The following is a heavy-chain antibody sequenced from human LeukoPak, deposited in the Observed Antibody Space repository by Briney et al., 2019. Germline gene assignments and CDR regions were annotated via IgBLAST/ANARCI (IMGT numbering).Heavy chain of an antibody. J-gene: IGHJ4*02. V-gene: IGHV4-39*01. CDR2: IYYSGST. D-gene: IGHD2-21*01. CDR3: ARHGEVVIAYDY. Sequence: SETLSLTCTVSGGSISSSSYYWGWIRQPPGKGLEWIGSIYYSGSTYSNPSLKSRVTISVDTSKNQFSLKLSSVTAADTAVYYCARHGEVVIAYDYWGQGTLVTVSS. CDR1: GGSISSSSYY.